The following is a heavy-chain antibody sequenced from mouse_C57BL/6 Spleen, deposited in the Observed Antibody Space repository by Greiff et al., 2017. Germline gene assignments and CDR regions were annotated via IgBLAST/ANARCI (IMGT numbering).Heavy chain of an antibody. V-gene: IGHV1-78*01. CDR1: GYTFTDHP. Sequence: QVQLQQSDAELVKPGASVKISCKVSGYTFTDHPIHWMKQRPEQGLEWIGYIYPRDGSTTYNEKFKGKATLTADKSSSTAYMQLNSLTAEDSAVYFCAEEPYSNHAWFAYWGQGTLVTVSA. D-gene: IGHD2-5*01. CDR2: IYPRDGST. J-gene: IGHJ3*01. CDR3: AEEPYSNHAWFAY.